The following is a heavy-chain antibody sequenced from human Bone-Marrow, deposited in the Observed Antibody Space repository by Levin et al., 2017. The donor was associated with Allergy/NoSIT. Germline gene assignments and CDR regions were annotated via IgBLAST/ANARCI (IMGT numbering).Heavy chain of an antibody. CDR3: ARDLSGGLPDDFDI. CDR2: INPRGGST. CDR1: GYSFTSYY. D-gene: IGHD1-1*01. Sequence: ASVKVSCKASGYSFTSYYLHWVRQAPGQGLEWMAIINPRGGSTTYAQKFQGRVTMTSDTSTSTVYMELTSLRSEDTAVYYCARDLSGGLPDDFDIWGQGTIVSVSS. J-gene: IGHJ3*02. V-gene: IGHV1-46*01.